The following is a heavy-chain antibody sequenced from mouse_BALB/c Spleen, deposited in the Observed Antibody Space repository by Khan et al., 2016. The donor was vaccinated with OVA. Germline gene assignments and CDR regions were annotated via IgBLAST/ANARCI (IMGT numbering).Heavy chain of an antibody. J-gene: IGHJ1*01. V-gene: IGHV1-9*01. CDR3: ARCGNHWFFDV. CDR2: FLPGSVST. Sequence: QIQLVQSGAELMKPGASVKISCKATGYTFSNYWIEWVKQRPGHGLEWIGEFLPGSVSTNSNEKFKGKATFTADTSSNTAYMQISSLTSEDSAVYYCARCGNHWFFDVWGAGTTVTVSS. CDR1: GYTFSNYW. D-gene: IGHD2-1*01.